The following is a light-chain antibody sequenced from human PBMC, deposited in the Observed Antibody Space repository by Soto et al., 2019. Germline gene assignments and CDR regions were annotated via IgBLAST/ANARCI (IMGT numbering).Light chain of an antibody. J-gene: IGKJ1*01. Sequence: DIQMTQSPSTLSAYVGDRVTITCRASQSISDSLAWYQQKPGKAPDLLISDVSKLERGDASRFSGSGSWTEFTLTISSMQHDDLATYYFQPYHGFSRTFGQWTKVEI. CDR3: QPYHGFSRT. V-gene: IGKV1-5*01. CDR1: QSISDS. CDR2: DVS.